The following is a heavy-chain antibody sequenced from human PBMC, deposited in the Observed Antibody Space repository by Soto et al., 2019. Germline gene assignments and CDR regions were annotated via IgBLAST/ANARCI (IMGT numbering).Heavy chain of an antibody. V-gene: IGHV1-3*01. CDR2: INAGNGNT. D-gene: IGHD1-1*01. CDR3: ASFIGTGIEYY. Sequence: GASVKVSCKASGYTFTSYAMHWVCQAPGQRLEWMGWINAGNGNTKYSQKLQGRVTITWDTSASTAYMELSSLRSEDTAVYYCASFIGTGIEYYWGQGTLVTVSS. J-gene: IGHJ4*02. CDR1: GYTFTSYA.